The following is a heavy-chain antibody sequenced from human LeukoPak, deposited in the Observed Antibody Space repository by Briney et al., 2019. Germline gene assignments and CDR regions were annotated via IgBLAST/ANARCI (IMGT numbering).Heavy chain of an antibody. J-gene: IGHJ4*02. Sequence: GGSLRLSCAASGFTFSSYGMNWVRQAPGKGLEWVSSISSSTSYIYYADSVKGRFTISRDNAKNSLYLQMNSLRAEDTATYYCARVGYDILTGQLDYWGQGTLVTVSS. D-gene: IGHD3-9*01. CDR2: ISSSTSYI. V-gene: IGHV3-21*01. CDR3: ARVGYDILTGQLDY. CDR1: GFTFSSYG.